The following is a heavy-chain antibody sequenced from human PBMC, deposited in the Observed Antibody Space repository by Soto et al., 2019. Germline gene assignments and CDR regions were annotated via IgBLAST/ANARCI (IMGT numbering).Heavy chain of an antibody. CDR2: INHSGST. Sequence: PSETLSLTCAVYGGSFSGYYWSWTRQPPGKGLEWIGEINHSGSTNYNPSLKSRVTISVDTSKNQFSLKLSSVTAADTAVYYCAREYGGNSGTFDYWGQGTLVTVSS. D-gene: IGHD2-21*02. CDR3: AREYGGNSGTFDY. J-gene: IGHJ4*02. V-gene: IGHV4-34*01. CDR1: GGSFSGYY.